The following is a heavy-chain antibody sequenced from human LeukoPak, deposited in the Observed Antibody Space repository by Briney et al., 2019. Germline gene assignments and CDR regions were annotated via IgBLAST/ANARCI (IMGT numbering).Heavy chain of an antibody. V-gene: IGHV3-23*01. Sequence: GSLRLSCAASGFTFSSYAMSWVRQAPGKGLEWVSAISGSGGRTYYADSVKGRFTISRDNSKNTLYLQMNSLRAEDTAVYYCAKLSPIYYDAKYFQHWGQGTLVTVSS. CDR3: AKLSPIYYDAKYFQH. D-gene: IGHD3-22*01. CDR1: GFTFSSYA. J-gene: IGHJ1*01. CDR2: ISGSGGRT.